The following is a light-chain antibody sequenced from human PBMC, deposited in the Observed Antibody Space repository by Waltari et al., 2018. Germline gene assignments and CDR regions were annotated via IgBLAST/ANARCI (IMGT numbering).Light chain of an antibody. Sequence: DIQMTQSPSSVSASVGDRVTITCRASQDISNWLAWYQQKPGKAPNLLIYGASSLQTGAPSRFTGGCSRTEFTLTSSSLHPEDCASYYFQQAKSFPITFGPGTTVDIK. CDR1: QDISNW. CDR3: QQAKSFPIT. CDR2: GAS. V-gene: IGKV1-12*01. J-gene: IGKJ3*01.